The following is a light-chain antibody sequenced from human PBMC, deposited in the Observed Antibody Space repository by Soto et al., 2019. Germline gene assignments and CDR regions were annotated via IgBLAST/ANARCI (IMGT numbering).Light chain of an antibody. CDR2: EGS. CDR3: CSYAGSSTPYVV. J-gene: IGLJ2*01. Sequence: QSALTQPASVSGSPGQSITISCTGTSSDVGSYNLFSWYQQHPGKAPKLMIYEGSKRPSGVSNRFSGSKSGNTASLTISGLQAEDEADYYCCSYAGSSTPYVVFGGGTKVTVL. V-gene: IGLV2-23*01. CDR1: SSDVGSYNL.